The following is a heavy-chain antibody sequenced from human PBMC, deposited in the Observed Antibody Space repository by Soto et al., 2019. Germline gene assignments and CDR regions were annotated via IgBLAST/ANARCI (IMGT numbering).Heavy chain of an antibody. D-gene: IGHD2-21*02. J-gene: IGHJ4*02. CDR1: GFTFNNYA. V-gene: IGHV3-23*01. CDR2: ISSSVYST. CDR3: AKGSVVVAAKFDS. Sequence: GGSLRLSCAASGFTFNNYAMSWVRQAPGKGLEWVSAISSSVYSTYYADSVKGRFTISRDNSKNTVYLQMNNLRAEDTAVYYCAKGSVVVAAKFDSWGQGTLVTVSS.